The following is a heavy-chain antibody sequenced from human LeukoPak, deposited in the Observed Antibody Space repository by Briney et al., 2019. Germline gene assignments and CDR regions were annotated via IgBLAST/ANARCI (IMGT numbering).Heavy chain of an antibody. CDR2: IYYSGNT. CDR1: GVSISSSNSY. Sequence: ASETLSLTCTVSGVSISSSNSYWGWIRQPPGKGLEWIGSIYYSGNTYYNASLKSQVSISIDTSKNQFSLRLTSVTAADTAVYYCARQTGSGLFILPGDQGTLVTVSS. CDR3: ARQTGSGLFILP. D-gene: IGHD3/OR15-3a*01. J-gene: IGHJ4*02. V-gene: IGHV4-39*01.